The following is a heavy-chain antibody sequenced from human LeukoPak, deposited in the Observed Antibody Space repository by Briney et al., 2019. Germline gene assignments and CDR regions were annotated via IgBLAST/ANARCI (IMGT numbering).Heavy chain of an antibody. CDR2: IIPILGIA. CDR1: GGTFSSYA. D-gene: IGHD2-15*01. CDR3: ARRDCSGGSCRKGFDP. Sequence: GASVKVSCKASGGTFSSYAISWVRQAPGQGLEWMGRIIPILGIANYAQKFQGRVTITADKSTSTAYMELSSLRSEDTAVYYCARRDCSGGSCRKGFDPWGQGTLVTVSS. J-gene: IGHJ5*02. V-gene: IGHV1-69*04.